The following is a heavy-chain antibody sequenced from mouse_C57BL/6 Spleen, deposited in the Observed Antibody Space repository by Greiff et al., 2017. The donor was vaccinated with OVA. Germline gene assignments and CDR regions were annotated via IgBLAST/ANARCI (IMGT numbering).Heavy chain of an antibody. Sequence: VKLVESGAELARPGASVKLSCKASGYTFTSYGISWVKQRTGQGLEWIGEIYPRSGNTYYNEKFKGKATLTADKSSSTAYMELRSLTSEDSAVYFCVIYYDYDHAMDYWGQGTSVTVSS. J-gene: IGHJ4*01. V-gene: IGHV1-81*01. CDR2: IYPRSGNT. D-gene: IGHD2-4*01. CDR1: GYTFTSYG. CDR3: VIYYDYDHAMDY.